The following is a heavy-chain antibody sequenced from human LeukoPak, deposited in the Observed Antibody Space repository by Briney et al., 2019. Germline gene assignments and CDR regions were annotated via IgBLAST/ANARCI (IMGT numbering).Heavy chain of an antibody. V-gene: IGHV3-21*01. CDR3: VRGLGNCIGGSCYRHFDY. J-gene: IGHJ4*02. CDR1: GFTFSSYS. Sequence: GGSLRLSCAASGFTFSSYSMNWVRQAPGKGLEWVSSISSSSSYIYYADSVKGRFTISRDNAKNSLYLQMNSLRAEDTAVYYCVRGLGNCIGGSCYRHFDYWGQGTLVTVSA. D-gene: IGHD2-15*01. CDR2: ISSSSSYI.